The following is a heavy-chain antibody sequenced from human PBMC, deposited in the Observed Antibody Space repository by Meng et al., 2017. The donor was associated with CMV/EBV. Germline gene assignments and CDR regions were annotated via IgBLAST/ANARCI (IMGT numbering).Heavy chain of an antibody. CDR2: IIPILGIA. J-gene: IGHJ4*02. CDR3: ARVGVPSNYFDY. Sequence: SVKVSCKASGYTFTGYYMHWVRQAPGQGLEWMGRIIPILGIANYAQKFQGRVTITADKSTSTAYMELSSLRSEDTAVYYCARVGVPSNYFDYWGQGTLVTVSS. CDR1: GYTFTGYY. D-gene: IGHD3-3*01. V-gene: IGHV1-69*04.